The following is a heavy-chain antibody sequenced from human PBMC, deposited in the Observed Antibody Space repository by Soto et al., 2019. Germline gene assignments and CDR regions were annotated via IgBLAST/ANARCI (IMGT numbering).Heavy chain of an antibody. J-gene: IGHJ4*02. Sequence: GASVKVSCKASGYTFTSYYMHWVRQAPGQGLEWMGIIKSNSGSTTYVQNLQGRVTMTRDTSTSTVYMELSSLRSEDTAVYYCARELSGAYYFDYWGQGTLVTVSS. CDR1: GYTFTSYY. V-gene: IGHV1-46*03. CDR2: IKSNSGST. CDR3: ARELSGAYYFDY. D-gene: IGHD3-3*01.